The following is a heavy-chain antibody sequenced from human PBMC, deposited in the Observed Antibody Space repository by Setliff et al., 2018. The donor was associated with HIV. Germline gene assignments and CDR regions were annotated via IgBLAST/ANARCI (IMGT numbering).Heavy chain of an antibody. V-gene: IGHV3-23*01. CDR3: AKQVSGYFDY. CDR1: GFTFSTYA. Sequence: GGSLRLSCAASGFTFSTYAMGWVRQAPGKGLEWVSTVGAVGAPTHYAESVKGRFTISRDNSKNTLYLQLNSLRAEDTAVYYCAKQVSGYFDYWGQGALVTVSS. J-gene: IGHJ4*02. D-gene: IGHD3-10*01. CDR2: VGAVGAPT.